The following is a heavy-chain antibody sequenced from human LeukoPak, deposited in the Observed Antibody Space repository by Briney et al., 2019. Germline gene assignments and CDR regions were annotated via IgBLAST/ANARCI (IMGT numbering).Heavy chain of an antibody. CDR1: GFTFPSYA. V-gene: IGHV3-30-3*01. Sequence: GRSLRLSCAASGFTFPSYATAWVRQAPGKGLEWVAVISYDGSNKFYADSVKGRFTLSRDNSKNTLYLQMNSLRIEDTAVYYCGRGSVGFGELNYRGRGTLVTVSS. D-gene: IGHD3-10*01. CDR2: ISYDGSNK. CDR3: GRGSVGFGELNY. J-gene: IGHJ4*02.